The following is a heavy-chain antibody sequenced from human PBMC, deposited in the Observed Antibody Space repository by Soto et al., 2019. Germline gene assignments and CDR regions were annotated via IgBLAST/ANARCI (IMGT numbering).Heavy chain of an antibody. J-gene: IGHJ6*02. CDR3: TRSVSSPYYYGMDV. D-gene: IGHD6-6*01. CDR1: GFTFSSYW. Sequence: EVQLVESGGGLVQPGGSLRLSCAASGFTFSSYWMHWVRQAPGKGLVWVSRINSDGSSTNYADSVKGRFTISSDNARNTLFLQMDTLRAEDTAVYYCTRSVSSPYYYGMDVWGQGTKVTVSS. V-gene: IGHV3-74*01. CDR2: INSDGSST.